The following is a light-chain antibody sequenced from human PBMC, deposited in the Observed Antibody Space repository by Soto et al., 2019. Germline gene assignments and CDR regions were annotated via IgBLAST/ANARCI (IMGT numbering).Light chain of an antibody. CDR1: QSVNSN. CDR2: GAS. J-gene: IGKJ5*01. Sequence: EKVMTQSPATLSVSPGDRVTLSCRASQSVNSNLAWYQQKPGQSPRLLIYGASTRATGIPARFSGSGSGTVFTLTISSLQSEDFAVYYCQHYNSWPLTFGQGTRLEIK. CDR3: QHYNSWPLT. V-gene: IGKV3-15*01.